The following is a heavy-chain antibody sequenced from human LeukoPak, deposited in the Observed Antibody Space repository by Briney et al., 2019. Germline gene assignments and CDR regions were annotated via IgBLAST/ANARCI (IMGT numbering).Heavy chain of an antibody. V-gene: IGHV3-23*01. CDR1: GFTVSSNY. CDR3: AKGANSDTRYYFDY. D-gene: IGHD1-26*01. CDR2: ISASGGTI. J-gene: IGHJ4*02. Sequence: GGSLRLSCAASGFTVSSNYMSWVRQAPGKGLEWVSSISASGGTIYYADSVKGRFTISRDNSKNTLFLQMKSLRVEHTAIYYCAKGANSDTRYYFDYWGQGSLVTVSS.